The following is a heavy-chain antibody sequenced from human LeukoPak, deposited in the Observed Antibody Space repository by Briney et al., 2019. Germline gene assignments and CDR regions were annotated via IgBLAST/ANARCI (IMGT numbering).Heavy chain of an antibody. CDR3: AREYGSGSPYFDY. CDR2: IKQDGSDK. Sequence: PGGSLRLSCAASGFTFSSYWMSWVRQAPGKGLEWVANIKQDGSDKFYADSVKGRFTISRDNSKNTLYLQMNSLRAEDTAVYYCAREYGSGSPYFDYWGQGTLVTVSS. D-gene: IGHD3-10*01. CDR1: GFTFSSYW. V-gene: IGHV3-7*03. J-gene: IGHJ4*02.